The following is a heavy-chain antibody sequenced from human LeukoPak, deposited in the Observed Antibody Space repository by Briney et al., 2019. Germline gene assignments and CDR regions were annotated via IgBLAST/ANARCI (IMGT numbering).Heavy chain of an antibody. CDR2: ISGGYNGDS. J-gene: IGHJ4*02. V-gene: IGHV1-18*01. CDR3: ARDEKKYCSGGSCRAYFDY. Sequence: ASVKVSCKTSGYNFRHYGISWVRQAPGQALEWMAWISGGYNGDSNYALKLRGRLTMTTDTSTSTAYMELRSLRSDDTAVYYCARDEKKYCSGGSCRAYFDYWGQGTLVTVSS. D-gene: IGHD2-15*01. CDR1: GYNFRHYG.